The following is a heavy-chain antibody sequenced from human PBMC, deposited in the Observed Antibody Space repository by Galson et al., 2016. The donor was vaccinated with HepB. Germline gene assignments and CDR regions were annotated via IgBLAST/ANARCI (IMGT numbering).Heavy chain of an antibody. Sequence: SETLSLTCTVSGGSISSSSSFSWGWIRQPPGKGLEWIGSFFYGGNTYYNPSLKSRVTIPVDTSKKQFSLKLSSVTAADTAVYYCVRSPYCTGGVCYTEAHCFDPWGQGTLVIVSS. D-gene: IGHD2-8*02. CDR1: GGSISSSSSFS. J-gene: IGHJ5*02. V-gene: IGHV4-39*01. CDR3: VRSPYCTGGVCYTEAHCFDP. CDR2: FFYGGNT.